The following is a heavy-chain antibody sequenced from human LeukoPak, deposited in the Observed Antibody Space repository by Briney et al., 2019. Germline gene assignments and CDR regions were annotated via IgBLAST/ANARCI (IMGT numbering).Heavy chain of an antibody. CDR3: ARGSGYCSSTSCYGWFDP. Sequence: ASVKVSCKASGYSFTGHYMHWVRQAPGQGLEWMGWINPKSGGTNYAQKFQGRVTMTRDTSISTAYMDMSSLRSDDTAVYYCARGSGYCSSTSCYGWFDPWGQGTLVTVSS. J-gene: IGHJ5*02. V-gene: IGHV1-2*02. CDR1: GYSFTGHY. D-gene: IGHD2-2*01. CDR2: INPKSGGT.